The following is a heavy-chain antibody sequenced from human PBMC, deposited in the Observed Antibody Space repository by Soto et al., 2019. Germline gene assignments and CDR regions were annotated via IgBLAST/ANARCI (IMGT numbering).Heavy chain of an antibody. J-gene: IGHJ3*02. CDR1: GFTFSSYS. Sequence: PGGSLRRSCAASGFTFSSYSMNWVRQAPGKGLEWVSYISSSSSTIYYADSVKGRFTISRDNAKNSLYLQINSLRDEDTAVYYCARDESSSWDDAFDIWGQETMVTV. D-gene: IGHD6-13*01. V-gene: IGHV3-48*02. CDR3: ARDESSSWDDAFDI. CDR2: ISSSSSTI.